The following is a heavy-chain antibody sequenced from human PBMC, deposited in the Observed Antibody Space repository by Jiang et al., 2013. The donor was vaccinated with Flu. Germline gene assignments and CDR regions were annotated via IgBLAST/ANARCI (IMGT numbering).Heavy chain of an antibody. CDR2: IYYSGNT. D-gene: IGHD2/OR15-2a*01. Sequence: LLKPSETLSLTCTVSGGSISSYHWNWIRQPPGKGLEWIGYIYYSGNTNHNPSLKGRVTISVDTSKNQFSLKLNSVTAADTAVYYCARMNNFDIWGQGTMVTVSS. CDR3: ARMNNFDI. V-gene: IGHV4-59*01. CDR1: GGSISSYH. J-gene: IGHJ3*02.